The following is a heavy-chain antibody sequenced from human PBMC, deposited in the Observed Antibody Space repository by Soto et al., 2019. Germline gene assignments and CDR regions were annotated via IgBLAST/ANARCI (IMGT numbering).Heavy chain of an antibody. V-gene: IGHV1-18*01. CDR2: ISAYNGNT. J-gene: IGHJ4*02. CDR3: AREALYSSGWYYSDY. Sequence: SVKVSCKAFGFTFNSICIKWVRQAPGKGLEWMGWISAYNGNTNYAEKVRGRVTMTTDTSTSTAYMELRSLRSDDTAVYYCAREALYSSGWYYSDYWGQGTPVTVSS. D-gene: IGHD6-13*01. CDR1: GFTFNSIC.